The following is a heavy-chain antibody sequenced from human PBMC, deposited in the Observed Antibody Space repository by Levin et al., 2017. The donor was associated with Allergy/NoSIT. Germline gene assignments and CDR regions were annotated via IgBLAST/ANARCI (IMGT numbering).Heavy chain of an antibody. CDR2: FDPEDGET. Sequence: GESLKISCKVSGYTLTELSMHWVRQAPGKGLEWMGGFDPEDGETIYAQKFQGRVTMTEDTSTDTAYMELSSLRSEDTAVYYCATGLRGSGNLDDNWFDPWGQGTLVTVSS. J-gene: IGHJ5*02. CDR3: ATGLRGSGNLDDNWFDP. CDR1: GYTLTELS. V-gene: IGHV1-24*01. D-gene: IGHD3-10*01.